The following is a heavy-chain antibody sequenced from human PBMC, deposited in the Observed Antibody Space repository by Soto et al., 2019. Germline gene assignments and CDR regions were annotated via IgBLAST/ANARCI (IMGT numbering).Heavy chain of an antibody. CDR3: ARSRRPIAARLPWAPPDYFDY. CDR2: IYYSGST. V-gene: IGHV4-59*01. Sequence: SETLSLTCTVSGGSISSYYWSWIRQPPGNGLEWIGYIYYSGSTNYNPSLKSRVTISVDTSKNQFSLKLSSVTAADTAVYYCARSRRPIAARLPWAPPDYFDYWGQGTLVTVSS. CDR1: GGSISSYY. D-gene: IGHD6-6*01. J-gene: IGHJ4*02.